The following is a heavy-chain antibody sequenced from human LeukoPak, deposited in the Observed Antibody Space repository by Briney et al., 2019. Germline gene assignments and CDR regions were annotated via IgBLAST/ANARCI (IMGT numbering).Heavy chain of an antibody. CDR2: FDPEDGET. CDR3: ATGVITFGGVIETDY. D-gene: IGHD3-16*02. J-gene: IGHJ4*02. CDR1: GYTLTELF. Sequence: GASVKVSCKVSGYTLTELFMHWVRQAPGKGLEWMGGFDPEDGETIYAQKFQGRVTMTEDTSTDTAYMELSSLRSEDTAVYYCATGVITFGGVIETDYWGQGTLVTVSS. V-gene: IGHV1-24*01.